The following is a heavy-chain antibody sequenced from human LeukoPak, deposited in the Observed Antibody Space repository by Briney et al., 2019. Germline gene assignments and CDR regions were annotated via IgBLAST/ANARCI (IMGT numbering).Heavy chain of an antibody. Sequence: GGSLRLSCAASGFTLSSYAMSWVRQAPGKGLEWVSAISGSGGSTYYADSVKGRFTISRDNSKNTLYLQMNSLRAEDTAVYYCAKDLGPQWLVPTWYFDYWGQGTLVTVSS. J-gene: IGHJ4*02. CDR1: GFTLSSYA. D-gene: IGHD6-19*01. CDR3: AKDLGPQWLVPTWYFDY. CDR2: ISGSGGST. V-gene: IGHV3-23*01.